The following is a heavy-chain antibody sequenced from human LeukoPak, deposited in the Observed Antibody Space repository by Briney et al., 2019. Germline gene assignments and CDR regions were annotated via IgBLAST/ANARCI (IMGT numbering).Heavy chain of an antibody. CDR1: GFTFSSYS. D-gene: IGHD6-13*01. CDR2: ISSSSSYI. V-gene: IGHV3-21*01. Sequence: GGSLRLSCAASGFTFSSYSMNWVRQAPGKGLEWVSSISSSSSYIYYADSVKGRFIISRDNAKNSLYLQMNSLRAEDTAVYYCARGGGSSSWYLSDYWGQGTLVTVSS. CDR3: ARGGGSSSWYLSDY. J-gene: IGHJ4*02.